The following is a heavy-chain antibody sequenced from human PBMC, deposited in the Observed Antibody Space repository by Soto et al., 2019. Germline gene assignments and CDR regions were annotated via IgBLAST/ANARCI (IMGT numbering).Heavy chain of an antibody. CDR1: GGSISSYY. CDR3: ARQDYDILTGYYTTDY. Sequence: SETLSLTCTVSGGSISSYYWSWIRQPPGKGLEWIGYIYYSGSTNYNPSLKSRVTISVDTSKNQFSLKLSSVTAADTAVYYCARQDYDILTGYYTTDYWGQGTLVTVSS. J-gene: IGHJ4*02. D-gene: IGHD3-9*01. V-gene: IGHV4-59*08. CDR2: IYYSGST.